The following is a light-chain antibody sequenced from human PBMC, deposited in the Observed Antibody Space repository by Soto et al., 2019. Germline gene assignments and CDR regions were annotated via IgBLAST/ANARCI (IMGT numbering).Light chain of an antibody. Sequence: QPVLTQSPSASASLGASVKLTCTLSSGHSSYAIAWHQQQPEKGPRYLMKLNNDGSHSKGDGIPDRFSGSSSGAERYLTISSLQSEDEADYYCQTWGTGIYVVFGGGTKLTVL. CDR3: QTWGTGIYVV. J-gene: IGLJ2*01. V-gene: IGLV4-69*01. CDR1: SGHSSYA. CDR2: LNNDGSH.